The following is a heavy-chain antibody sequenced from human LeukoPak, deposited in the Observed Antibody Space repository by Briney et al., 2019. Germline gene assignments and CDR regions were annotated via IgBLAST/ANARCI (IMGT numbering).Heavy chain of an antibody. J-gene: IGHJ3*02. D-gene: IGHD1-26*01. CDR2: ISSSGSTI. CDR1: GFTFSDYY. Sequence: GGSLRLSCAASGFTFSDYYMSWIRQAPGKGLEWVSYISSSGSTIYYADSVKGRFTISRDNAKNSLYLQMNSLRAEDTAVYYCARQRQWELLTDAFDIWGQGTMVTVSS. V-gene: IGHV3-11*01. CDR3: ARQRQWELLTDAFDI.